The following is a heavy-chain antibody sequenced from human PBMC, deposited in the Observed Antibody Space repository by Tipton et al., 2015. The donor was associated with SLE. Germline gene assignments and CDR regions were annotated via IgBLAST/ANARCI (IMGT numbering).Heavy chain of an antibody. J-gene: IGHJ4*02. CDR3: ARDEYRYDGTGYHLLGHFDY. D-gene: IGHD3-22*01. Sequence: TLSLTCTVSGVSISSGNWWTWVRQSPGKGLEWVGEIYYTGNTFYNPSLKSRVTISLDTSKNQFSLKLSSVTAADTAVYYCARDEYRYDGTGYHLLGHFDYWGQGTLVTVSS. CDR1: GVSISSGNW. V-gene: IGHV4-4*02. CDR2: IYYTGNT.